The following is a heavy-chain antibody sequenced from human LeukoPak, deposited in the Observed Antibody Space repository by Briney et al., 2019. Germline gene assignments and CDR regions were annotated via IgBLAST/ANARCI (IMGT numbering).Heavy chain of an antibody. CDR1: GGSFSGYY. D-gene: IGHD2-2*01. CDR2: INHSGST. CDR3: ARGPLQYGAYFDY. J-gene: IGHJ4*02. Sequence: SETLSLTCAVYGGSFSGYYWSWIRQPPGKGLEWIGEINHSGSTNYNPSLKSRVTISVDTSKNQFSLKLSSVTAADTAVYYCARGPLQYGAYFDYWGQGTLVTVSS. V-gene: IGHV4-34*01.